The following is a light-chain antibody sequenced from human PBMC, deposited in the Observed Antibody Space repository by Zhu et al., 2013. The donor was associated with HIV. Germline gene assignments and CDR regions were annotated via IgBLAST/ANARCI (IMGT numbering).Light chain of an antibody. CDR1: QSVSSSY. Sequence: EIVLTQSPGTLSLSPGERATLSCRASQSVSSSYLAWYQQKPGQAPRLLIYGASSRATGIPDRFSGRGSGTDFTLTISSLEPEDSAVYYCQQYVSSVTFGGGTKVEIK. CDR2: GAS. CDR3: QQYVSSVT. J-gene: IGKJ4*01. V-gene: IGKV3-20*01.